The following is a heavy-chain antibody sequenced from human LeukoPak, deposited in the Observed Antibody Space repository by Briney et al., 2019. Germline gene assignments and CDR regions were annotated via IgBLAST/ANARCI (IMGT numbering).Heavy chain of an antibody. Sequence: GGSLRLSCAASGITFRIAWMSWVRQAPGKGLEWVSIIYSGGSTYYADSVKGRFTISRDNSKNTLYLQMNSLRAEDTAVYYCARDKKGADAFDIWGQGTMVTVSS. CDR2: IYSGGST. CDR1: GITFRIAW. V-gene: IGHV3-66*01. J-gene: IGHJ3*02. CDR3: ARDKKGADAFDI. D-gene: IGHD4/OR15-4a*01.